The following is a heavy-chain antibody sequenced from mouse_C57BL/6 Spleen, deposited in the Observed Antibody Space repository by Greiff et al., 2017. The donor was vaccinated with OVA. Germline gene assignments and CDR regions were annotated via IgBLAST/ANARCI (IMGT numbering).Heavy chain of an antibody. D-gene: IGHD1-1*01. CDR2: IDPSDSYT. CDR1: GYTFTSYW. CDR3: NYYGSRGYAMDY. Sequence: QVQLQQPGAELVRPGTSVKLSCKASGYTFTSYWMHWVKQRPGQGLEWIGVIDPSDSYTNYNQKFKGKATLTVDTSSSTAYMQLSSLTSEDAAVYYCNYYGSRGYAMDYWGQGTSVTVSS. V-gene: IGHV1-59*01. J-gene: IGHJ4*01.